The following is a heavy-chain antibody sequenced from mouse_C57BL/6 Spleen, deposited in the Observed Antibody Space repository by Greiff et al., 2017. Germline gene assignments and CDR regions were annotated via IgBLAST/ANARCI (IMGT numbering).Heavy chain of an antibody. CDR2: IHPSDSDT. V-gene: IGHV1-74*01. CDR1: GYTFTSYW. Sequence: VQLQQPGAELVKPGASVKVSCKASGYTFTSYWMHWVKQRPGQGLEWIGRIHPSDSDTNYNQKFKGKATLTVDKSSSTAYMQLSSLTSEDSAVYYCAIEEGYDGYYWFAYWGQGTLVTVSA. J-gene: IGHJ3*01. D-gene: IGHD2-3*01. CDR3: AIEEGYDGYYWFAY.